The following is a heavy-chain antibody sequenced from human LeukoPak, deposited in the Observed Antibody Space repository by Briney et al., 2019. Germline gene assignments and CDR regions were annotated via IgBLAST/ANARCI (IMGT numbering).Heavy chain of an antibody. CDR3: ARRIVNTAVPGTFGY. J-gene: IGHJ4*02. CDR1: GGSLSGFY. V-gene: IGHV4-34*01. Sequence: SETLSLTCAVYGGSLSGFYWSWIRQPPGKGLEWIGEINHSGSTNYNPSLKSRVTISVDTSKNQFSLHLSSVTAADTAVYYCARRIVNTAVPGTFGYWGQGTLVTVSS. D-gene: IGHD6-19*01. CDR2: INHSGST.